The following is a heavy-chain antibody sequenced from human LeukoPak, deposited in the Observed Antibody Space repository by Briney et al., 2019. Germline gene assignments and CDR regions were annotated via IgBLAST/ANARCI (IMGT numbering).Heavy chain of an antibody. CDR2: INPNSGGT. D-gene: IGHD6-13*01. CDR1: GHTFTGYY. CDR3: ARDGAAAGTIYFDY. Sequence: ASVKVSCKASGHTFTGYYMHWARQAPGQGLEWMGWINPNSGGTNYAQKFQGRVTMTRNTSISTAYMELSRLRSDDAAVYYCARDGAAAGTIYFDYWGQGTLVTVSS. J-gene: IGHJ4*02. V-gene: IGHV1-2*02.